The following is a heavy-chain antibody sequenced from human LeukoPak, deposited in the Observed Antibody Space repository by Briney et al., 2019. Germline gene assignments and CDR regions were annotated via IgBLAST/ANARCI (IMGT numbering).Heavy chain of an antibody. CDR2: IYYSGSP. J-gene: IGHJ6*02. Sequence: SETLSLTCTVSGGSISSYYWSWIRQPPGKALEWIGYIYYSGSPNYNPSLKSRVTISVDTSKNQFSLKLSSVTAADTAVYYCARISRTHYGMDVWGQGTTVTVSS. V-gene: IGHV4-59*08. CDR1: GGSISSYY. CDR3: ARISRTHYGMDV.